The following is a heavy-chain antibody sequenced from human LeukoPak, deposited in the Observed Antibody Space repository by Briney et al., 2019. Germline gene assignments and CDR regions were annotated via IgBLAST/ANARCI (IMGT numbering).Heavy chain of an antibody. CDR2: ISGDGGST. J-gene: IGHJ4*02. V-gene: IGHV3-43*02. D-gene: IGHD6-19*01. CDR3: AKDISYSSGWTEYY. CDR1: GFTFDDYA. Sequence: GGSLRLSCAASGFTFDDYAMHWVRQAPGKGLEWVSLISGDGGSTYYADSVKGRFTISRDNSKNSLYLQMNSLRTEDTALYYCAKDISYSSGWTEYYWGQGTLVTISS.